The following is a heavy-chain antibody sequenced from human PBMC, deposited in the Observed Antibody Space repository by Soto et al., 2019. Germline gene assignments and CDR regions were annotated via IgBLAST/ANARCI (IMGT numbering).Heavy chain of an antibody. CDR1: GYTSVDYG. J-gene: IGHJ4*01. CDR2: ISAYYGTS. CDR3: VREIEVVGTVAFGY. Sequence: ASVKVSCKASGYTSVDYGFSWVRQAPGQGLEWMGWISAYYGTSHFAQNVQGRVTLTRDTSTSTVYMEMRRLRLDDTAMYYCVREIEVVGTVAFGYWGYVPLVTVSS. V-gene: IGHV1-18*01. D-gene: IGHD1-1*01.